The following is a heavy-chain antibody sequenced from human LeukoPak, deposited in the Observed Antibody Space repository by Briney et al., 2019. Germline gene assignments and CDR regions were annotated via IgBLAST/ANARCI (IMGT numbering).Heavy chain of an antibody. CDR3: ARDRVPHRHDAFDI. CDR1: GYTFTGYY. CDR2: INPNSGGT. J-gene: IGHJ3*02. Sequence: ASVKVSCKASGYTFTGYYMHWVRQAPGQGLEWMGRINPNSGGTNYAQKFQGRVTITADESTSTAYMELSSLRSEDTAVYYCARDRVPHRHDAFDIWGQGTMVTVSS. D-gene: IGHD3-10*01. V-gene: IGHV1-2*06.